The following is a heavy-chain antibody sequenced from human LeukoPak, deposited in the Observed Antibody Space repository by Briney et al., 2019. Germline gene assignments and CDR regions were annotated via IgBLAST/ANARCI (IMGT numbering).Heavy chain of an antibody. V-gene: IGHV4-31*03. CDR3: ARAYQDSYYDFWSGYYSHHYYYYYMDV. CDR1: GGSISSGVYY. D-gene: IGHD3-3*01. CDR2: IYYSGST. J-gene: IGHJ6*03. Sequence: PSETLSLTCTVSGGSISSGVYYWSWIRQHPGKGLEWIGYIYYSGSTYYNPSLKSRVTISVDTSKNQFSLKLSSVTAADTAVYYCARAYQDSYYDFWSGYYSHHYYYYYMDVWGKGTTVTVSS.